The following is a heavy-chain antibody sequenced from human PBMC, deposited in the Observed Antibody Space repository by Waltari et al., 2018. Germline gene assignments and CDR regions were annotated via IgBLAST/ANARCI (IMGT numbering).Heavy chain of an antibody. Sequence: QVQLQESGPGLVKPSETLSLTCAVSGYSISSGYYWGWIRQPPGKGLEWIGSIYHSGSTYYNPSLKSRVTISVDTSKNQFSLKLSSATAADTAVYYCARGVIAIDNWFDPWGQGTLVTVSS. CDR2: IYHSGST. V-gene: IGHV4-38-2*01. D-gene: IGHD2-21*01. J-gene: IGHJ5*02. CDR1: GYSISSGYY. CDR3: ARGVIAIDNWFDP.